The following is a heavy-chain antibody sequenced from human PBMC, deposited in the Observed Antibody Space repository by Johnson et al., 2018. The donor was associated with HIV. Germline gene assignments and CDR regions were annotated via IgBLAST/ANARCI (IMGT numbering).Heavy chain of an antibody. D-gene: IGHD3-22*01. Sequence: MQLVVSGGGLVQPGGSLRLSCAASGFTVNSNYINWVRQAPGKGLECVSGIYSGGRTYYADSVKGRFTISRDNSKNTLYLQMNSLRAEDTAVYFCARDRRYYDSSGYYHDAFDIWGQGTMVTVSS. CDR1: GFTVNSNY. CDR2: IYSGGRT. J-gene: IGHJ3*02. CDR3: ARDRRYYDSSGYYHDAFDI. V-gene: IGHV3-66*01.